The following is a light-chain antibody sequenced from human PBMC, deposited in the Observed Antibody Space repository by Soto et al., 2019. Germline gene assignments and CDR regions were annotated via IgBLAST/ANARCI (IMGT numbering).Light chain of an antibody. Sequence: DIVMTHSPATLSVSPGERATLSCRASQSVSSNLAWYQQKPGQAPRLLISGASTRATGIPARLSGSGSGTEFTLTISSLRSEDFAVYYCQQYDNWPITFGQGTRLEI. CDR2: GAS. V-gene: IGKV3-15*01. CDR1: QSVSSN. CDR3: QQYDNWPIT. J-gene: IGKJ5*01.